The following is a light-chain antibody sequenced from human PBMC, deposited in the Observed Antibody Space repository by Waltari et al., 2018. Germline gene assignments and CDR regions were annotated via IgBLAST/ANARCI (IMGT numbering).Light chain of an antibody. Sequence: IVLTPFRGTLSSSEGGRANLSCRASPSIGKYLAWYQLRPGQAPRLLIYDAYIRAAGIPDRFSGSGSGTDFSLTISRLEPEDFAMYYCQHYVRLPVTFGQGTKVEIK. V-gene: IGKV3-20*01. J-gene: IGKJ1*01. CDR2: DAY. CDR3: QHYVRLPVT. CDR1: PSIGKY.